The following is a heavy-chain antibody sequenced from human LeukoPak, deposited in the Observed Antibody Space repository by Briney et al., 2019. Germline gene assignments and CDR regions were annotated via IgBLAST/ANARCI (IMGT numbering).Heavy chain of an antibody. J-gene: IGHJ6*02. D-gene: IGHD1-14*01. CDR1: GYTFTSYG. CDR2: ISAYNGNT. Sequence: ASVKVSCKASGYTFTSYGISWVRQAPGQGLECMGWISAYNGNTDYAQKFQGRVTMTTDTPTSTAYMELRSLRSDDTAVYYCARDGLEPFSYYYYYGMDVWGQGTTVTVSS. V-gene: IGHV1-18*01. CDR3: ARDGLEPFSYYYYYGMDV.